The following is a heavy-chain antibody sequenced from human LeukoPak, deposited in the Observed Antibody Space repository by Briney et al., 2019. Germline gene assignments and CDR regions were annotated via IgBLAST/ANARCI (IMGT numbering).Heavy chain of an antibody. Sequence: SVKVSCKASGGTFSSYAISWVRQAPGQGLEWMGRIIPILGVANYAQKFQGRVTITADKSTSTAYMELSSLRSEDTAVYYCARVVYSSGIFDYWGQGTLVTVSS. J-gene: IGHJ4*02. V-gene: IGHV1-69*04. D-gene: IGHD6-19*01. CDR2: IIPILGVA. CDR3: ARVVYSSGIFDY. CDR1: GGTFSSYA.